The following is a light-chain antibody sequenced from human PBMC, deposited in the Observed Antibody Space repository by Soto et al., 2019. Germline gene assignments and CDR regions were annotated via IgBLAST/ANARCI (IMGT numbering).Light chain of an antibody. V-gene: IGKV3-11*01. CDR2: DAS. CDR1: QSVSSY. Sequence: EIVLTQSPATLSLSPGERATLSCRASQSVSSYLAWYQQKPGQAPRLLIYDASNRATGIPARFSGSGSGTDFTLTISSLEPEDFAVYYCQQRSNWPPLTVGGGTKLEIK. J-gene: IGKJ4*01. CDR3: QQRSNWPPLT.